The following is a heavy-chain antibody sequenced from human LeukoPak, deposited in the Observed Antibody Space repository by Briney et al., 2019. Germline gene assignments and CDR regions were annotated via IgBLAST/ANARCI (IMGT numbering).Heavy chain of an antibody. D-gene: IGHD3-22*01. V-gene: IGHV4-30-2*02. Sequence: SETLSLTCAVSGGSISSGGYSWSWIRQPPGKGLEWIGYIYHSGSTYYNPSLKSRVTISVDRSKNQFSLRLSSVTAADTAVYYCARHVDSSGYYTTAVDYWGQGTLVTVSS. J-gene: IGHJ4*02. CDR2: IYHSGST. CDR3: ARHVDSSGYYTTAVDY. CDR1: GGSISSGGYS.